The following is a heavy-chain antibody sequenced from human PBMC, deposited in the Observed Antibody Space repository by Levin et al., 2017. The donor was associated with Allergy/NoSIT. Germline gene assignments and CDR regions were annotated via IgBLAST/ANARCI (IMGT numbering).Heavy chain of an antibody. Sequence: SQTLSLTCTVSAGSMNSYYWSWIRQPPGKGLEWVGYIYYSGSTNYNPSLKSRVTISVDTSKNQFSLKLSSVTAADTAVYYCARGHSSSWYYLDYWAREPWSPSPQ. D-gene: IGHD6-13*01. V-gene: IGHV4-59*01. CDR1: AGSMNSYY. CDR3: ARGHSSSWYYLDY. CDR2: IYYSGST. J-gene: IGHJ4*02.